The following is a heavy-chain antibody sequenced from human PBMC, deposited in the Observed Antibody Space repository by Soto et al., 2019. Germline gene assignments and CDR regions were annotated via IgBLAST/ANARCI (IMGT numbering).Heavy chain of an antibody. D-gene: IGHD3-22*01. CDR3: ARALGSSGYYFPYYYYGMDV. CDR2: IYYSGST. V-gene: IGHV4-30-4*01. CDR1: GGSVSSAVYS. J-gene: IGHJ6*02. Sequence: SITSAVSGGSVSSAVYSVRWIRQPPGKGLEWIGYIYYSGSTYYNPSLKSRVTISVDTSKNQFSLKLSSVTAADTAVYYCARALGSSGYYFPYYYYGMDVWGQGTTVTVSS.